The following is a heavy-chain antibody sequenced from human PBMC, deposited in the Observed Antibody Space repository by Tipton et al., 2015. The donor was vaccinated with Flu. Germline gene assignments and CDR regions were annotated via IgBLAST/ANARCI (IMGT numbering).Heavy chain of an antibody. CDR2: MYNSGST. D-gene: IGHD4/OR15-4a*01. J-gene: IGHJ5*02. V-gene: IGHV4-31*03. Sequence: TLSLTCTVSGGSISSGGSYWSWIRQHPGKGLEWIGYMYNSGSTYYNPSLKSRLTISGDTSENQFSLKLSSVTAADTAVYYCARGVLTGGKRFDPWGQGTLVTVSS. CDR3: ARGVLTGGKRFDP. CDR1: GGSISSGGSY.